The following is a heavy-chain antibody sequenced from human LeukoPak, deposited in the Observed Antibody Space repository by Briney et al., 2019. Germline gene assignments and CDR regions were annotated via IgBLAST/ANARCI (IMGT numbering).Heavy chain of an antibody. CDR3: ARDLTGYYDFDY. Sequence: GGSLRLSCSASGFTVSSNYMSWVRQAPGKGLEWVSVIYGGGSTYYADSMKGRFTISRDNSKNTLYLQMNSLRAEDTAVYYCARDLTGYYDFDYWGQGTLVTVSS. V-gene: IGHV3-66*01. D-gene: IGHD3-9*01. J-gene: IGHJ4*02. CDR1: GFTVSSNY. CDR2: IYGGGST.